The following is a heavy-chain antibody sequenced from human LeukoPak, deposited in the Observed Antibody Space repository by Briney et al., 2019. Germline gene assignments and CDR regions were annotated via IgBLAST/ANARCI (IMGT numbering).Heavy chain of an antibody. D-gene: IGHD2-15*01. V-gene: IGHV1-46*01. CDR2: INPSGGST. Sequence: ASVKVSCKASGYTFTTYYMHWVRQAPGQGLEWMGIINPSGGSTSYAQKFQGRVTMTRDTSTSTVYMELSSLRSEDTAVYYCARSSYCSGGSCYSGYWGQGTLVTVSS. CDR3: ARSSYCSGGSCYSGY. J-gene: IGHJ4*02. CDR1: GYTFTTYY.